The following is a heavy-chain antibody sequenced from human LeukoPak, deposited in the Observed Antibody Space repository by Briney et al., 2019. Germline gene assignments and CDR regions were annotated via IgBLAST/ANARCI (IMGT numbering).Heavy chain of an antibody. CDR1: GGSISSGGYY. V-gene: IGHV4-31*03. CDR2: IYYSGST. CDR3: ASLRVYDSSGYFPLFDY. Sequence: SETLSLTCTVSGGSISSGGYYWSWIRQHPGKGLEWTGYIYYSGSTYYNPSLKSRVTISVDTSKNQFSLKLSSVTAADTAVYYCASLRVYDSSGYFPLFDYWGQGTLVTVSS. D-gene: IGHD3-22*01. J-gene: IGHJ4*02.